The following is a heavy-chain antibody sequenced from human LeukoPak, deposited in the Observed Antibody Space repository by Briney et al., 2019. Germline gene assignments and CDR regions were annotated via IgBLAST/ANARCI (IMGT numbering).Heavy chain of an antibody. Sequence: GGSLRLSCAASGFTFDDYGMSWVRQGPGKGLEWVSAINGNGGSTVYADSVKGRFTISRDNAKNSLYLQMNSLRAEDTALYYCARGGGDSSSWYPNDAFDIWGQGTMVTVSS. J-gene: IGHJ3*02. CDR2: INGNGGST. CDR3: ARGGGDSSSWYPNDAFDI. V-gene: IGHV3-20*04. D-gene: IGHD6-13*01. CDR1: GFTFDDYG.